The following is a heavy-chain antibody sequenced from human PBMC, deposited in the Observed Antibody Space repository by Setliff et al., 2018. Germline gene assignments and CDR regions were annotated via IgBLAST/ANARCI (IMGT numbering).Heavy chain of an antibody. Sequence: NPSESLSLTCSVSGGSIISSTYNWGWIRQPPGKGREWIGSTYYSGTTYYNPSLESRITMSVDTSNNRCSLKLASVTAAYTAVYYCARHPTGFPNGFDVWGQGTLVTVSS. J-gene: IGHJ5*02. D-gene: IGHD3-9*01. CDR1: GGSIISSTYN. CDR2: TYYSGTT. V-gene: IGHV4-39*01. CDR3: ARHPTGFPNGFDV.